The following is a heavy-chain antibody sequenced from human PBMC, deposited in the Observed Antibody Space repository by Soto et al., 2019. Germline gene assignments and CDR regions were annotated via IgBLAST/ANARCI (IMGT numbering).Heavy chain of an antibody. J-gene: IGHJ6*02. V-gene: IGHV1-69*01. CDR1: GGTFSSYA. CDR2: IIPIFGTA. CDR3: AWSITGTTVQDYYYYGMDA. Sequence: QVQLVQSGAEVKKPGSSVKVSCKASGGTFSSYAISWVRQAPGQGLEWMGGIIPIFGTANYAQKFQGRVTITADESTSTAYMELSSLRSEDTAVYYCAWSITGTTVQDYYYYGMDAWGQGTTVTVSS. D-gene: IGHD1-7*01.